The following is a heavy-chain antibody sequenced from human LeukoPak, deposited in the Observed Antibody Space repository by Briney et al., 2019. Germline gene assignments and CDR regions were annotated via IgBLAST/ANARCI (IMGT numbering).Heavy chain of an antibody. V-gene: IGHV3-30*03. CDR1: GFTFSSYG. CDR3: ARDLSPFVVVVAAQEYYYGMDV. Sequence: PGRSLRLSCAASGFTFSSYGMHWVRQAPGKGLEWVAVISYDGSNKYYADSVKGRFTISRDNSKNTLYLQMNSLRAEDTAVYYCARDLSPFVVVVAAQEYYYGMDVWGQGTTVTVSS. D-gene: IGHD2-15*01. CDR2: ISYDGSNK. J-gene: IGHJ6*02.